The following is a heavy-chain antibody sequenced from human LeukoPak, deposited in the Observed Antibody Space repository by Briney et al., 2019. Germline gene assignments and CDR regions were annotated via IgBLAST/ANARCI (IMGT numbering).Heavy chain of an antibody. V-gene: IGHV3-20*04. CDR2: INAGFT. D-gene: IGHD3-10*01. CDR1: GLTFSDHA. Sequence: PGGSLRLSCAASGLTFSDHAMSWVRQAPGKGPECVSSINAGFTDYINSVKGRFTISIDKAKITLYLQMDSLRAADTAVYYCVGRVKLAFHYWGPGTRVPVSS. CDR3: VGRVKLAFHY. J-gene: IGHJ4*02.